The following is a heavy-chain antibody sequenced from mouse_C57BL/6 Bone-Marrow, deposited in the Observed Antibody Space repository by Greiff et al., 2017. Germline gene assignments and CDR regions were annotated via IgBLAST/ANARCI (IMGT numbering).Heavy chain of an antibody. CDR1: GYTFTSYW. Sequence: VQLQQPGAELVRPGSSVKLSCKASGYTFTSYWMDWVKQRPGQGLEWIGNIYPSDSETHYNQKFKDKATLTVDKSSSTAYMQLSSLTSEDSAVYYCARGDGITISGGRGTTLTVSS. CDR2: IYPSDSET. V-gene: IGHV1-61*01. J-gene: IGHJ2*01. D-gene: IGHD1-1*02. CDR3: ARGDGITIS.